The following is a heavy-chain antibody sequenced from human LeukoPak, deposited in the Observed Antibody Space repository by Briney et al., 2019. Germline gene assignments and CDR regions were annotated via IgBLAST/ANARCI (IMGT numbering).Heavy chain of an antibody. J-gene: IGHJ4*02. Sequence: GGSLRLSCSASGXTFSSYAMHWVRQAPGKGLEYVWAISSNGGSTYYADSVKGRFTISRDNSKNTLYLQMSSLRAEDTPVYYCVKDLKSGWYSVDFSLDYWGQGTLVTVSS. CDR1: GXTFSSYA. D-gene: IGHD6-19*01. V-gene: IGHV3-64D*06. CDR3: VKDLKSGWYSVDFSLDY. CDR2: ISSNGGST.